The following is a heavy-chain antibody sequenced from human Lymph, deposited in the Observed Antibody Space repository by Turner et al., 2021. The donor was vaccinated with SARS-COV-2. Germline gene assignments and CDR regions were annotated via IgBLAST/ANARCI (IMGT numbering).Heavy chain of an antibody. J-gene: IGHJ5*02. D-gene: IGHD2-21*02. CDR2: IFYRGST. V-gene: IGHV4-59*01. CDR1: GGSMNNNY. Sequence: QVQLQESGPRLVKPLETLSLTCTVSGGSMNNNYWSWIRQPPGKRLEWIGFIFYRGSTNYNPSLKSRVTISVDTSENQFSLKLTSVTAADTAIYYCARQTVNYWVDPWGQGTLVTVSS. CDR3: ARQTVNYWVDP.